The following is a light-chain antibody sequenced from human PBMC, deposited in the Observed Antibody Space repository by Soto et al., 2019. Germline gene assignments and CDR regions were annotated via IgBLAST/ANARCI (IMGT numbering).Light chain of an antibody. CDR1: QSVSTNY. J-gene: IGKJ1*01. CDR3: QQYGSSGT. V-gene: IGKV3-20*01. Sequence: IVLMESPGTLSLSPAERATLLCSASQSVSTNYLAWYQQKPGQAPRLLIYGASNRATGIPDRFSGSGSGTDFTLTISRLEREDFAVYYRQQYGSSGTFCQGAKADIK. CDR2: GAS.